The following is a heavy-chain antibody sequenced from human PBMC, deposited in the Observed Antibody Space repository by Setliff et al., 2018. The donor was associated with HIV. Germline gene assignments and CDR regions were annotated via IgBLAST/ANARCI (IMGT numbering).Heavy chain of an antibody. CDR1: GGSISSGYYY. CDR2: IYFSGSI. J-gene: IGHJ6*04. D-gene: IGHD1-26*01. CDR3: ARSKXSGSNHETYXFDX. V-gene: IGHV4-30-4*01. Sequence: SETLSLTCTVSGGSISSGYYYWSWIRQPPGKALEWIGYIYFSGSIYYNPSLKSRLTISVDTSKNQFSVKLNSVTAADTAVYYCARSKXSGSNHETYXFDXWGXGTTVTVSS.